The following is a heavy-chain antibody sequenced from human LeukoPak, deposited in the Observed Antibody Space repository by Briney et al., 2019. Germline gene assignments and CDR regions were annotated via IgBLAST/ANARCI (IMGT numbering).Heavy chain of an antibody. CDR2: ITLSGGST. CDR1: GFTFSSYD. Sequence: GGSLRLSCAASGFTFSSYDMSWVRQAPGKGLDWVSSITLSGGSTFYADSVKGRFTISRDNSKNTLYLQMNSLGAEDTAVYYCAKRGNPAVGHHYLDVWGEGTTVSVSS. V-gene: IGHV3-23*01. CDR3: AKRGNPAVGHHYLDV. J-gene: IGHJ6*03. D-gene: IGHD2-2*01.